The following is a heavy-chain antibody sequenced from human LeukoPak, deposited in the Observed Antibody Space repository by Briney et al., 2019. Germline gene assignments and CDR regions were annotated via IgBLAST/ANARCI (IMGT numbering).Heavy chain of an antibody. V-gene: IGHV3-33*08. J-gene: IGHJ4*02. CDR3: VRDRGGLHYFDY. CDR2: IWYDGSNQ. D-gene: IGHD3-16*01. Sequence: GGSVRLSCAASGFTFRNFDMHWVRQAPGQGLEWVAVIWYDGSNQYYADSVKGRFIFSRDNSKNMMYLQMNSLRVEDTAVYYCVRDRGGLHYFDYWGQGALVTVSS. CDR1: GFTFRNFD.